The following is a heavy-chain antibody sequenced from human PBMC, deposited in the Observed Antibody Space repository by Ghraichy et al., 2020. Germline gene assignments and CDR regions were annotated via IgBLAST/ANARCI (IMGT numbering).Heavy chain of an antibody. V-gene: IGHV4-30-2*01. D-gene: IGHD3-22*01. CDR1: GGSITNGDYS. CDR3: ARVERVIVALDI. Sequence: SETLSLTCAVSGGSITNGDYSWSWIRQPPGKGLEWIGYIYHSGTAYYNPSLKSRITMSVDRSKNQFFLKLSSVTAADTAVYYCARVERVIVALDIWGQGTMGTVSS. CDR2: IYHSGTA. J-gene: IGHJ3*02.